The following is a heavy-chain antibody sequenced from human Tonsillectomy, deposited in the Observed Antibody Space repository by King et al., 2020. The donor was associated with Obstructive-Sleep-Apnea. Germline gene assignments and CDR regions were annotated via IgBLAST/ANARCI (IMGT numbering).Heavy chain of an antibody. D-gene: IGHD5-18*01. Sequence: VQLQESGPGLVKPSQTLSLTCTVSGGSISSCYYYWSWIRQPPWKGLEWIGYIYYIGSTYYNPSLNSRVTISVDTSKNQFSLKLSAVTAADTAVYYCAREDSYGYGGGYYFDYWGQGTLVTVSS. J-gene: IGHJ4*02. CDR3: AREDSYGYGGGYYFDY. CDR1: GGSISSCYYY. CDR2: IYYIGST. V-gene: IGHV4-30-4*01.